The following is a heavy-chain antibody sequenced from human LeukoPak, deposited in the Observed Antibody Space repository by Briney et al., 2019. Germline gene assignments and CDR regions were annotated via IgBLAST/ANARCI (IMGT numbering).Heavy chain of an antibody. Sequence: GGSLRLSCAASGFTCSNAWMSWVRQAPGKGREWVGRIKSKTDGGTTDYAAPVKGRFTISRDDSKNTLYLQMNSLKTEDTAVYYCTTDIRYYGSGSYYPYWGQGTLVTVSS. CDR1: GFTCSNAW. V-gene: IGHV3-15*01. CDR2: IKSKTDGGTT. CDR3: TTDIRYYGSGSYYPY. J-gene: IGHJ4*02. D-gene: IGHD3-10*01.